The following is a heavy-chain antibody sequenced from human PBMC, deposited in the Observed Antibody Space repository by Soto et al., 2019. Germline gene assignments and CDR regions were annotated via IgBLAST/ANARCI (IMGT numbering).Heavy chain of an antibody. CDR1: GFAFRSYG. V-gene: IGHV3-48*01. CDR3: ARHPERIAEIGWFAP. D-gene: IGHD6-13*01. CDR2: IRSSSGTI. Sequence: GGSLRLSCAASGFAFRSYGMHWVRQAPGKGLEWVAYIRSSSGTINYTDSVKGRFTISRDNAKNSLYLQMNSLRAEDTAVYYCARHPERIAEIGWFAPWGQGTLVTVSS. J-gene: IGHJ5*02.